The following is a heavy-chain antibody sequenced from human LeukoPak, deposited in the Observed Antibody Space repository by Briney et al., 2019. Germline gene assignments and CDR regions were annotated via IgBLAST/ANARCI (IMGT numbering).Heavy chain of an antibody. CDR1: GGSFSGYY. J-gene: IGHJ4*02. V-gene: IGHV4-34*01. CDR3: ARARSSWLRYFDY. D-gene: IGHD6-13*01. CDR2: INHSGST. Sequence: SETLSLSCAVYGGSFSGYYWSWIRQPPGKGLEWIGEINHSGSTNYNPSLKGRVTISVDTSKNQFSLKLSSVTAADTAVYYCARARSSWLRYFDYWGQGTLVTVSS.